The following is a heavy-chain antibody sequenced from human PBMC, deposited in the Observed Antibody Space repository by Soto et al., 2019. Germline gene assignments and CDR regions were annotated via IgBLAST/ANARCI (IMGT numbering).Heavy chain of an antibody. J-gene: IGHJ6*01. CDR3: ARDFSRFWYYYILWSRYYHYLMDV. D-gene: IGHD3-22*01. Sequence: GGALRLSCAASGVTFSSYAMHWVRQAPGKGLEWVAVIWYDGSNKYYADSVKGRFTISRDNSKNTLYLQMNSLRAEDTAVYYCARDFSRFWYYYILWSRYYHYLMDVCTQRTTVTVSS. V-gene: IGHV3-33*01. CDR1: GVTFSSYA. CDR2: IWYDGSNK.